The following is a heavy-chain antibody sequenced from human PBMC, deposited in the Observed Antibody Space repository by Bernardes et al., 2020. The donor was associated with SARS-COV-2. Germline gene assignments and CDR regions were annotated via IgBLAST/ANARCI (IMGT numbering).Heavy chain of an antibody. J-gene: IGHJ4*02. V-gene: IGHV3-13*01. CDR1: GFSFSNYD. CDR2: TNTAGHT. D-gene: IGHD3-10*01. Sequence: AWSLILSCATSGFSFSNYDMHWVRQATGQGLEWLSSTNTAGHTFYPVSVKGRFTISRDNGKNSSYLQMNSLRPGDTALYYCAKGHMVRGLTIGKFDYWGQGTLVTVSS. CDR3: AKGHMVRGLTIGKFDY.